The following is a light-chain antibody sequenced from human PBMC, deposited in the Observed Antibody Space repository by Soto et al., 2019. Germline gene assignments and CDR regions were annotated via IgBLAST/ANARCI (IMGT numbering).Light chain of an antibody. Sequence: IQMTQSPSSVSASVGDRVTITCRASQGITSWLAWYQQKPGKAPKLLIYRASNLQSGVPSRFSGSGSGTDFTLTISGLQPADFATYYCQQTTTFSLTFGGGTKVEIK. J-gene: IGKJ4*01. CDR1: QGITSW. CDR2: RAS. V-gene: IGKV1-12*01. CDR3: QQTTTFSLT.